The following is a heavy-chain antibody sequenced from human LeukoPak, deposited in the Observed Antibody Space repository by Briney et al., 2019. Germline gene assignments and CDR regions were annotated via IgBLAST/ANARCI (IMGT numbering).Heavy chain of an antibody. CDR1: GFTFSSYA. J-gene: IGHJ4*02. D-gene: IGHD2-8*01. CDR2: MSSNGRST. CDR3: ARVLGGHTNGPDY. V-gene: IGHV3-64*01. Sequence: GGSLRLSCVASGFTFSSYAMHWVRQAPGKGLEYVSAMSSNGRSTYYANSVKGRFTISRDNSKNTLYLQMGSLRTEDMAVYYCARVLGGHTNGPDYWGQGTLVTVSS.